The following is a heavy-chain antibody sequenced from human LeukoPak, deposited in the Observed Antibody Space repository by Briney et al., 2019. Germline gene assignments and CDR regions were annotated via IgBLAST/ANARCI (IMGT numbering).Heavy chain of an antibody. CDR1: RFTFSSYG. V-gene: IGHV3-30*18. CDR2: ISYDGSNK. Sequence: PGGSLRLSCAASRFTFSSYGMHWVRQAPGKGLEWVAVISYDGSNKYYADSVKGRFTISRDNSKNTLYLQMNSLRAEDTAVYYCAKSLDIWGQGTMVTVSS. CDR3: AKSLDI. J-gene: IGHJ3*02.